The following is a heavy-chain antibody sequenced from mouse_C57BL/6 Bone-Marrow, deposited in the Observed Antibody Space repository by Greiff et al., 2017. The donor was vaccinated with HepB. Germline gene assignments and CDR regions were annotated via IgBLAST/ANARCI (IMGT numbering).Heavy chain of an antibody. CDR2: IDPETGGT. D-gene: IGHD5-1*01. V-gene: IGHV1-15*01. CDR3: TGEYWSNWYFDV. J-gene: IGHJ1*03. CDR1: GYTFTDYE. Sequence: VQLQQSGAELVRPGASVTLSCKASGYTFTDYEMHWVKQTPVHGLEWIGAIDPETGGTAYNQKFKGKAILTADKSSSTAYMELRSLTSEDSAVYYCTGEYWSNWYFDVWGTGTTVAVSS.